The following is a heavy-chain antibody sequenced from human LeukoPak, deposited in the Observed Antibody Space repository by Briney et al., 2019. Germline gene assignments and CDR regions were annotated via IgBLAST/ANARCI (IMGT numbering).Heavy chain of an antibody. J-gene: IGHJ6*03. CDR1: GGSISSYY. D-gene: IGHD3-10*01. V-gene: IGHV4-59*12. CDR3: ARGQGGSGSYYNFRYYYYMDV. Sequence: SETLSLTCTVSGGSISSYYWNWIRQPPGKGLEWIGYIYYSGSTNYNPSLKSRVTISVDTSNNQFSLKLSSVTAADTAVYYCARGQGGSGSYYNFRYYYYMDVWGKGTTVTVSS. CDR2: IYYSGST.